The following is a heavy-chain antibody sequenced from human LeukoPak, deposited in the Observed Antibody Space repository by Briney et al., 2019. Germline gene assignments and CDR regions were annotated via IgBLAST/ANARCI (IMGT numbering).Heavy chain of an antibody. D-gene: IGHD3-22*01. CDR1: GFTFDNYA. J-gene: IGHJ3*02. Sequence: GRSLRLSCAASGFTFDNYAMHWVRQAPGKGLEWVSGISWNSGSIGYADSVKGRFTISRDNAKNSLYLQMNSLRAEDTALYYCAKSIINYYDSSGYEEDAFDIWGQGTMVTVSS. CDR2: ISWNSGSI. CDR3: AKSIINYYDSSGYEEDAFDI. V-gene: IGHV3-9*01.